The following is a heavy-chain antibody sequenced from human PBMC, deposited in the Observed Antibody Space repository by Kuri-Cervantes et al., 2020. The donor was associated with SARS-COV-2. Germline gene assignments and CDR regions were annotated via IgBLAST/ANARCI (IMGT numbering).Heavy chain of an antibody. CDR3: ARAAPDIVVVPAAKYFDY. Sequence: SETLSLTCTVSGDSMSSDSYYWSWIRQPPGKGLEWIGEINHSGSTNYNPSLKSRVTISVDTSKNQFSLKLSSVTAADTAVYYCARAAPDIVVVPAAKYFDYWGQGTLVTVSS. CDR1: GDSMSSDSYY. D-gene: IGHD2-2*01. J-gene: IGHJ4*02. CDR2: INHSGST. V-gene: IGHV4-39*07.